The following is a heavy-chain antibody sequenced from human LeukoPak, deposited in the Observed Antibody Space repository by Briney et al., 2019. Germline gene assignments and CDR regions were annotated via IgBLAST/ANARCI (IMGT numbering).Heavy chain of an antibody. V-gene: IGHV3-23*01. CDR3: AKGRGDYDILTPLGY. Sequence: GGTLRLSCAASGFTFSSYGMSWVRQAPGEGLEWVSAISGSGGSTYYADSVKGRFTISRDNSKNTLYLQMNSLRAEDTAVYYCAKGRGDYDILTPLGYWGQGTLVTVSS. J-gene: IGHJ4*02. CDR2: ISGSGGST. CDR1: GFTFSSYG. D-gene: IGHD3-9*01.